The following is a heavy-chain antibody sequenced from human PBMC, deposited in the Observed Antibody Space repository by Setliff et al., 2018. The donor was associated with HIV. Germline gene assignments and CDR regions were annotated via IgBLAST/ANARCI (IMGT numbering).Heavy chain of an antibody. CDR3: AALLVRGVIIIPPYNWFDP. Sequence: ASVKVSCKASGDTFSSYAISWVRQAPGQGLEWMGVIIPMFRSANYAQNFQGRVTITADESTSTAYMELSSLRSEDTAVYYCAALLVRGVIIIPPYNWFDPWGQETLVTVSS. V-gene: IGHV1-69*13. CDR2: IIPMFRSA. CDR1: GDTFSSYA. J-gene: IGHJ5*02. D-gene: IGHD3-10*01.